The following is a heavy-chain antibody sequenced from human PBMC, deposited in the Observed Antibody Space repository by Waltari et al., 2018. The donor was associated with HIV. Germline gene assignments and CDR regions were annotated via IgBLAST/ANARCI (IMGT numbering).Heavy chain of an antibody. Sequence: QVLLQESGPGLVKPSETLSLTCTVSGGSITSYYWSWIRPPPGKGLEWIGYIYYSGSTNYNPSLKSRATISVDTSKNQVSLKLSSVTAADTAVYYCASRGMHYYDSSGYYSWGQGTLVTVSS. CDR1: GGSITSYY. CDR3: ASRGMHYYDSSGYYS. V-gene: IGHV4-59*01. D-gene: IGHD3-22*01. CDR2: IYYSGST. J-gene: IGHJ4*02.